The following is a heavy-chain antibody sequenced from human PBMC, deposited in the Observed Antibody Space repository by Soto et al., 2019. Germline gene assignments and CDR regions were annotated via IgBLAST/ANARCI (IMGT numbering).Heavy chain of an antibody. V-gene: IGHV4-30-4*01. CDR1: SGSISSGDYY. D-gene: IGHD6-13*01. CDR3: ARVPGYSSSYYGMDV. J-gene: IGHJ6*02. CDR2: IYYSGST. Sequence: SETLSLTCTVSSGSISSGDYYWSWIRQPPGKGLEWIGYIYYSGSTYYNPSLKSRVTISVDTSKNQFSLKLSSVTAADTAVYYCARVPGYSSSYYGMDVWGQGTTVTVSS.